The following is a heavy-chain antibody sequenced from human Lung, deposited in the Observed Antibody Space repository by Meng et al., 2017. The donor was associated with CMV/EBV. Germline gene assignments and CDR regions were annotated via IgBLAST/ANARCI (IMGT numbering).Heavy chain of an antibody. CDR3: ARVSRTVH. V-gene: IGHV3-21*06. CDR1: GFTFSSYT. CDR2: INGGSNYI. D-gene: IGHD2-2*01. Sequence: LRLSCSASGFTFSSYTMNWVRQAPGKGLEWVSSINGGSNYIYYADSVKGRFTISRDNAKNLLYLQMNSLRAEDTAVYYCARVSRTVHWGQGTLVTVSS. J-gene: IGHJ4*02.